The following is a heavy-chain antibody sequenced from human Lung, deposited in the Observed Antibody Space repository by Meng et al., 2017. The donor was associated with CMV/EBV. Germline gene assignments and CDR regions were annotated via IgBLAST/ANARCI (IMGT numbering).Heavy chain of an antibody. Sequence: SVKVSCKASGGTFSSYAISWVRQAPGQGLEWMGGIIPIFGTANYAQKFQGRVTITTDESTSTAYMELSSLRSEDTAVYYCARVTFFGAYGMDVWGQGTTVTVSS. CDR2: IIPIFGTA. D-gene: IGHD3-3*01. CDR1: GGTFSSYA. J-gene: IGHJ6*02. CDR3: ARVTFFGAYGMDV. V-gene: IGHV1-69*05.